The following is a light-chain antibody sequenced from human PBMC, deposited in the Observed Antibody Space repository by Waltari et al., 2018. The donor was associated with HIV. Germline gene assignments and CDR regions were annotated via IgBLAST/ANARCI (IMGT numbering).Light chain of an antibody. CDR2: EVS. Sequence: QSALTQPPSSSGPPEQSATISCTRTSSDVGDNASVSWYQQHPAKAPKVMIYEVSKRPSGVPDRISGSKSGNTASLTVSGLQADDEADYFCTSYAGSDNLVFGGGTKLTV. J-gene: IGLJ2*01. V-gene: IGLV2-8*01. CDR1: SSDVGDNAS. CDR3: TSYAGSDNLV.